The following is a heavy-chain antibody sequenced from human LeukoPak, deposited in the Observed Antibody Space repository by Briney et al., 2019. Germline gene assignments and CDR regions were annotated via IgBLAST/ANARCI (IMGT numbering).Heavy chain of an antibody. J-gene: IGHJ1*01. CDR1: GYSFVCYY. CDR3: AREYSASEH. CDR2: IDPYTGNT. Sequence: GASVKVSCKASGYSFVCYYLHWVRQAPGQGLEWMSWIDPYTGNTHYAQKFQGRLTLTRDTSISTTYMELSWLTSYDTAMYYCAREYSASEHWGQGTLVTVSS. D-gene: IGHD5-12*01. V-gene: IGHV1-2*02.